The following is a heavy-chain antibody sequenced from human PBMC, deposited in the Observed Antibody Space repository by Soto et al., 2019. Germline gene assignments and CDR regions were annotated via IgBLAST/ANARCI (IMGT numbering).Heavy chain of an antibody. J-gene: IGHJ5*02. CDR3: ARQASGYYYGWFDP. Sequence: QLLLQESGPGLVKPSETLSLTCTVSGGSILDSTYYRAWIRQSPGKGLEWIGTIFYSGGTFYTPSLKSRVTMSVHTSNNQFSLKLSSVTAADTAVYYCARQASGYYYGWFDPWGQGTLVTVSS. CDR2: IFYSGGT. V-gene: IGHV4-39*01. CDR1: GGSILDSTYY. D-gene: IGHD3-22*01.